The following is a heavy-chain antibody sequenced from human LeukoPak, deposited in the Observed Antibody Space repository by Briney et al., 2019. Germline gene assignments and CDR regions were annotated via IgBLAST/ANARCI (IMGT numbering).Heavy chain of an antibody. Sequence: SQTLSLTCAISGDSVSSNSAAWNWIRQSPSRGLEWLGRTYYRSNWYYDYAVAVNSRITINPATSKNQFSLQLNSVTPEDTAVYYCARFYYDTSGHGAFDIWGQGTMVTVSS. V-gene: IGHV6-1*01. CDR3: ARFYYDTSGHGAFDI. CDR2: TYYRSNWYY. CDR1: GDSVSSNSAA. D-gene: IGHD3-22*01. J-gene: IGHJ3*02.